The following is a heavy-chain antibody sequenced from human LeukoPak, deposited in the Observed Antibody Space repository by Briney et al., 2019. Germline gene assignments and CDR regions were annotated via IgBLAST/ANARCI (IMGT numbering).Heavy chain of an antibody. Sequence: SETLSLTCTVSGGSIRSGSYYWSWIRQPPGKGLEWIGNIYKSGSTNYNPSLESRVTMSVDTSKDQFSLKLNSVTAADTAVYYCARANLAAAGTSSPYHFDYWGQGTLVTVSS. V-gene: IGHV4-61*01. CDR3: ARANLAAAGTSSPYHFDY. D-gene: IGHD6-13*01. J-gene: IGHJ4*02. CDR1: GGSIRSGSYY. CDR2: IYKSGST.